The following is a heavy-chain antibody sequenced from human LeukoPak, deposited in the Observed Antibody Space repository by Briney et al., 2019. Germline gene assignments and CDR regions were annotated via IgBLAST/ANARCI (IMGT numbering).Heavy chain of an antibody. Sequence: PGGSLRVSCAASGFTFSNYWLHWVRHAPGKGLVWVSRIDANAKTTSYAAAVKGRFTISTNNAKKTLYLQMNSLRAEDTAVYYCAKGPSSWYGDYYYYMDVWGKGTTVTVSS. CDR2: IDANAKTT. CDR1: GFTFSNYW. CDR3: AKGPSSWYGDYYYYMDV. V-gene: IGHV3-74*01. J-gene: IGHJ6*03. D-gene: IGHD6-13*01.